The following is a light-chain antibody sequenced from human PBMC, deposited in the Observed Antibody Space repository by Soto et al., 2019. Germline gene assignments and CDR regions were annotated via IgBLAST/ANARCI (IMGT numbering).Light chain of an antibody. CDR2: GAS. Sequence: EIVMTQSPATPSVSPGERDTLSCRASQSVSSNLAWYQQKPGQAPRLLIYGASTRATGIPARFSGSGSGTEFTLTISSLQSEDFAVYYCRQYNNWPQTFGQGTKVDIK. CDR1: QSVSSN. V-gene: IGKV3-15*01. J-gene: IGKJ1*01. CDR3: RQYNNWPQT.